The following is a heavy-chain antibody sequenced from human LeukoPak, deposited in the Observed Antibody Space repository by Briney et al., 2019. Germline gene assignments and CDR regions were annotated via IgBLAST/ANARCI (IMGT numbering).Heavy chain of an antibody. Sequence: GGSLRLSCAASGFPFSYYGFHWVRQAPGKGLEWVALIRFDGDDTYYSESVKGRFTISRDTSRSTLYLQMNSLRAEDTAIYYCAKDLMRDRWFGESWGQGTLVIVSS. D-gene: IGHD3-10*01. J-gene: IGHJ5*02. V-gene: IGHV3-30*02. CDR2: IRFDGDDT. CDR1: GFPFSYYG. CDR3: AKDLMRDRWFGES.